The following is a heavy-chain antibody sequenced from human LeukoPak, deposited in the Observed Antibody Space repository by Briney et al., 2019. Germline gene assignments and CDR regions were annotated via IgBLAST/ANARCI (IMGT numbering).Heavy chain of an antibody. V-gene: IGHV3-11*01. J-gene: IGHJ3*02. CDR3: ARVVYCSGGSCHIFAFDI. Sequence: KPGGSLRLSCAASGFTFSDYYMSWIRQAPGKGLEWVSYISSTGSTIFYADSMRGRFTISRDNAKNSLYLQMNSLRAEDTAVYYCARVVYCSGGSCHIFAFDIWGQGTMVTVSS. CDR2: ISSTGSTI. D-gene: IGHD2-15*01. CDR1: GFTFSDYY.